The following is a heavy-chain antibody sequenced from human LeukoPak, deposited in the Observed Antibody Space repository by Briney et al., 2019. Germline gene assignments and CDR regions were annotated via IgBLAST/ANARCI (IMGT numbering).Heavy chain of an antibody. CDR1: GGSISSYY. V-gene: IGHV4-34*01. D-gene: IGHD2-15*01. CDR2: INHSGST. CDR3: ARGCSGGSCYDY. J-gene: IGHJ4*02. Sequence: SETLSLTCTVSGGSISSYYWSWIRQPPGKGLEWIGEINHSGSTNYNPSLKSRVTISVDTSKNQFSLKLSSVTAADTAVYYCARGCSGGSCYDYWGQGTLVTVSS.